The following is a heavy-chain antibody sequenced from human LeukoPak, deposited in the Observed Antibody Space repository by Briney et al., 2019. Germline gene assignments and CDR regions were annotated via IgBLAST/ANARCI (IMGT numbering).Heavy chain of an antibody. V-gene: IGHV4-34*01. J-gene: IGHJ4*02. CDR3: ARGSELRYFD. CDR2: INHRGST. D-gene: IGHD3-9*01. CDR1: GASGSGFY. Sequence: SETLSLTCTVSGASGSGFYWTWIRQPPGKGLEWIGEINHRGSTNYNPSLKSRVTISVDRSKNQFSLKLSSVTAADTAVYYCARGSELRYFDWFRGTLVTVSS.